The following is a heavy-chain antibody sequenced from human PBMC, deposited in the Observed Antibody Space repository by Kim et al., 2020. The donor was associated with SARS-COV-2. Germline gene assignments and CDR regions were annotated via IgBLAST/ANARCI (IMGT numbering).Heavy chain of an antibody. CDR2: ISGSGGST. CDR3: AKALFLTTVPTSPFDY. D-gene: IGHD1-1*01. J-gene: IGHJ4*02. Sequence: GGSLRLSCAASGFTFSSYAMSWVRQAPGKGLEWVSAISGSGGSTYYADSVKGRFTISRDNSKNTLYLQMNSLRAEDTAVYYCAKALFLTTVPTSPFDYWGQGTLVTVSS. CDR1: GFTFSSYA. V-gene: IGHV3-23*01.